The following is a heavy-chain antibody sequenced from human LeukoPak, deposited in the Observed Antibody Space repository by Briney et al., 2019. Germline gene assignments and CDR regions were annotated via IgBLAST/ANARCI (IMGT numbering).Heavy chain of an antibody. CDR2: IYTTGST. J-gene: IGHJ6*03. Sequence: SETLSLTCTVSGGSINSYHWTWTRQPPGKGLEWIGLIYTTGSTDYNPSLKSRVTISADTSKNQFSLKLTSATAADTAVYYCARRSSSLSYYHYYYMDVWGKGTTVTVSS. V-gene: IGHV4-4*09. CDR1: GGSINSYH. CDR3: ARRSSSLSYYHYYYMDV. D-gene: IGHD6-6*01.